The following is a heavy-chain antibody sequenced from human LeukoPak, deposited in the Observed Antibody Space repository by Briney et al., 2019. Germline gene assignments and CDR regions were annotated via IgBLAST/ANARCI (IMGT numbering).Heavy chain of an antibody. CDR2: INHSGST. V-gene: IGHV4-34*01. CDR1: GGSFSGYY. J-gene: IGHJ3*02. Sequence: SETLSLTCAVYGGSFSGYYWSWIRQPPGKGLEWIGEINHSGSTNYNPSLKSRVTISVDTSKNQFSLKLSSVTAADTAVYYCARSVVGAPGAFDIWGQGTMVTVSS. CDR3: ARSVVGAPGAFDI. D-gene: IGHD1-26*01.